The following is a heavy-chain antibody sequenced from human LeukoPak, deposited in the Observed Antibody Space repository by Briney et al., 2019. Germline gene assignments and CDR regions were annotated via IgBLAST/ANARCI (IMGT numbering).Heavy chain of an antibody. J-gene: IGHJ4*02. CDR1: GFTFSSYE. V-gene: IGHV3-48*03. D-gene: IGHD2-2*01. CDR2: ISSSGSTI. CDR3: ARIVDCSSTSCYDY. Sequence: PGGSLGLSCAASGFTFSSYEMNWVRQAPGKGLEWVSYISSSGSTIYYADSVKGRFTISRDNAKNSLYLQMNSLRAEDTAVYYCARIVDCSSTSCYDYWGQGALVTVSS.